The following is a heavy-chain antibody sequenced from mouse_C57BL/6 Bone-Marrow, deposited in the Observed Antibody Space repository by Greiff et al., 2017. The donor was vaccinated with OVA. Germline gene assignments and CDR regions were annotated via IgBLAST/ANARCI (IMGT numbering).Heavy chain of an antibody. CDR2: INPYNGGT. CDR3: ARDYVSFYWYFDV. V-gene: IGHV1-19*01. Sequence: VQLQQSGPVLVKPGASVKMSCKASGYTFTDYYMNWVKQSHGKSLEWIGDINPYNGGTSYNQKFKGKATLTVDKSSSTAYMELNSLTSEDSAVYYCARDYVSFYWYFDVWGTGTTVTVSS. J-gene: IGHJ1*03. CDR1: GYTFTDYY. D-gene: IGHD1-1*01.